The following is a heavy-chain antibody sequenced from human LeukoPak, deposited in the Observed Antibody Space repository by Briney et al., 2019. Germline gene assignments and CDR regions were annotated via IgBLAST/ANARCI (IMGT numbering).Heavy chain of an antibody. Sequence: ASVTVSCTASGYTFTSYGISWVRQAPGQGLEWMGWISAYNGNTNYAQKLQGRVTMTTDTSTSTAYMELRSLRSDDTAVYYCARDSEGYYYYYGMDVWGQGTTVTVSS. J-gene: IGHJ6*02. CDR3: ARDSEGYYYYYGMDV. V-gene: IGHV1-18*01. D-gene: IGHD1-26*01. CDR2: ISAYNGNT. CDR1: GYTFTSYG.